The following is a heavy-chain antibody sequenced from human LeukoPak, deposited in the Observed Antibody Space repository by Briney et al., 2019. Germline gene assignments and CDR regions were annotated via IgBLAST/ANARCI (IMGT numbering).Heavy chain of an antibody. CDR1: GYTFTGYY. J-gene: IGHJ4*02. V-gene: IGHV1-2*02. CDR2: INPNSGGT. Sequence: ASVKVSCKASGYTFTGYYMHWVRQAPGQGLEWMGWINPNSGGTNYAQKFQGRVTMTRDTSISTAYMELSRLRSDDTAVYYCARDLTGGPPTDYWGQGTLVTVSS. CDR3: ARDLTGGPPTDY. D-gene: IGHD1-14*01.